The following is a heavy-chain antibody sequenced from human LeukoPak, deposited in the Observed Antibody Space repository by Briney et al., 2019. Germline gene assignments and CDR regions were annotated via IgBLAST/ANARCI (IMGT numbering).Heavy chain of an antibody. CDR3: AREREQWPAYYYYGMDV. J-gene: IGHJ6*02. CDR1: GFTFSSYA. V-gene: IGHV3-30-3*01. CDR2: ISYDGSNK. Sequence: PGRSLRLSCAASGFTFSSYAMHWVRQAPGKGLEWVAVISYDGSNKYYADSVKGRFTISRDNSKNTLYLQMNSPRAEDTAVYYCAREREQWPAYYYYGMDVWGQGTTVTVSS. D-gene: IGHD6-19*01.